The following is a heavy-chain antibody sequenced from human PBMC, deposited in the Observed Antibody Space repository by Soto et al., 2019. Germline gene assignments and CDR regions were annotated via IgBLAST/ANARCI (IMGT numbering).Heavy chain of an antibody. V-gene: IGHV4-61*01. J-gene: IGHJ6*02. CDR1: GGSVSSGSYY. D-gene: IGHD6-13*01. CDR2: IYHTGST. CDR3: ARDGQQLTYNYYYGMDV. Sequence: QVQLQESGPGLVKPSETLSLTCTVSGGSVSSGSYYWSWIRQPPGKGLEWIGYIYHTGSTNYNPSLKSRVTISADTSKDQFSLKLSSVTAADTAVYYCARDGQQLTYNYYYGMDVWGQGTTVTVSS.